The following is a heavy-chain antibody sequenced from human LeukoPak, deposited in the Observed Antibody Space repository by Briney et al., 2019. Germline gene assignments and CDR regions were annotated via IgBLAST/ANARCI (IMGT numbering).Heavy chain of an antibody. CDR1: GYTFTTYG. J-gene: IGHJ4*02. CDR2: ISAYNGNT. V-gene: IGHV1-18*01. D-gene: IGHD2-15*01. CDR3: ARGGYCSRGNCYHPGGNFEY. Sequence: GASVKVSCKASGYTFTTYGISWVRQAPGQGLEWMGWISAYNGNTNYEQKFQGRVTMTTDTSTTTAYMELRSLRSDDTAVYYCARGGYCSRGNCYHPGGNFEYWGQGTLVTVSS.